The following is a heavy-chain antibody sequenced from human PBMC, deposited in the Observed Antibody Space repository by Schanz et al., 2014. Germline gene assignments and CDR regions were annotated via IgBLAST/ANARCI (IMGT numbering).Heavy chain of an antibody. Sequence: EVQLLESGGGLVQPGGSLRLSCAASGFTFSAYAMTWVRQIPGKGLEWVSAISASGGTTYYADSVKGRFTISRDNSKNTLYLQMNSLRAEDTAVYYCARKVVATIGGYYDNWGQGTLXIVSS. J-gene: IGHJ4*02. CDR2: ISASGGTT. D-gene: IGHD5-12*01. CDR1: GFTFSAYA. V-gene: IGHV3-23*01. CDR3: ARKVVATIGGYYDN.